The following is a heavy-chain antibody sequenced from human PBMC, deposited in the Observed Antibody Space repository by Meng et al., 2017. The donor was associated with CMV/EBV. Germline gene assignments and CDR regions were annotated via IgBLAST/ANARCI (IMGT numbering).Heavy chain of an antibody. CDR1: GGSISSSS. CDR2: ISSSSSYI. J-gene: IGHJ4*02. V-gene: IGHV3-21*01. D-gene: IGHD6-6*01. Sequence: ETLSLTCTVSGGSISSSSYYWGWIRQPPGKGLEWVSSISSSSSYIYYADSVKGRFTISRDNAKNSLYLQMNSLRAEDTAVYYCARGAAARPIDYWGQGTLVTVSS. CDR3: ARGAAARPIDY.